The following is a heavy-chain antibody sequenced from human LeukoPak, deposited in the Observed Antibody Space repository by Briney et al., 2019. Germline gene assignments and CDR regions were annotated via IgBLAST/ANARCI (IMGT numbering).Heavy chain of an antibody. V-gene: IGHV1-24*01. D-gene: IGHD4-17*01. CDR3: ATVNHDYGDNWLDP. Sequence: ASVKVSCKVSGYTLTELSMHWVRQAPGKGLEWMGGFDPEDGETIYAQKFQGRVTMTEDTSTDTAYMELSSLRSEDTAVYYCATVNHDYGDNWLDPWGQGTLVTVSS. CDR1: GYTLTELS. J-gene: IGHJ5*02. CDR2: FDPEDGET.